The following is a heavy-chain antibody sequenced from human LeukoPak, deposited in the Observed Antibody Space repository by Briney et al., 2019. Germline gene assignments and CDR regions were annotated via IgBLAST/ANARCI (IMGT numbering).Heavy chain of an antibody. CDR1: GYTFTGYY. CDR2: INPNSGGT. J-gene: IGHJ5*02. V-gene: IGHV1-2*02. CDR3: ARGGHIVVVTAITWFDP. Sequence: GASVKVSCKASGYTFTGYYMHWVRQAPGQGLEWMGWINPNSGGTNYAQKFQGRVTMTRDTSISTAYMELSSLRSEDTAVYYCARGGHIVVVTAITWFDPWGQGTLVTVSS. D-gene: IGHD2-21*02.